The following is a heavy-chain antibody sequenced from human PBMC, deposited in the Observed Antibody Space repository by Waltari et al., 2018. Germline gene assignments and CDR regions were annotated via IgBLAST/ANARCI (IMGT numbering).Heavy chain of an antibody. J-gene: IGHJ2*01. CDR3: AHSGNYDILTGYYPGYFDL. CDR2: IYWNDDK. CDR1: GFSLSTSGVG. V-gene: IGHV2-5*01. D-gene: IGHD3-9*01. Sequence: QITLKESGPTLVKPTQTLTLTCTFSGFSLSTSGVGVVWIRQPPGTALEWLALIYWNDDKRYSPSLKSRLTITKDTSKNQVVLTMTNMDPVDTATYYCAHSGNYDILTGYYPGYFDLWGRGTLVTVSS.